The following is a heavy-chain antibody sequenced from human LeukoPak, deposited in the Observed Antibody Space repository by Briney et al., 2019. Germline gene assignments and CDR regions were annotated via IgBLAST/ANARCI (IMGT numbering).Heavy chain of an antibody. CDR1: GGSISSYY. CDR2: IYYSGST. D-gene: IGHD1-26*01. J-gene: IGHJ3*02. Sequence: PSEILSLTYTVSGGSISSYYWSWIRQPPGKGLEWIGYIYYSGSTNYNPSLKSRVTISVDTSKNQFSLKLSSVTAADTAVYYCASGGSYSPPHDAFDIWGQGTMVTVSS. V-gene: IGHV4-59*01. CDR3: ASGGSYSPPHDAFDI.